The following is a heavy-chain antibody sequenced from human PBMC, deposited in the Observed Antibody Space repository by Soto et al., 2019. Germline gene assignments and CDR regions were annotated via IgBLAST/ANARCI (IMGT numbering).Heavy chain of an antibody. CDR2: IWYAGSNK. Sequence: HSCRASGITFRSYGMHWVRQAPSKGLEWVAVIWYAGSNKYYADSVKGRFTISRDNSKNTLYLQMNSLRAEDTAVYYCARAGDTQSNYGMDVWGQGTTVTVSS. J-gene: IGHJ6*02. CDR1: GITFRSYG. V-gene: IGHV3-33*01. CDR3: ARAGDTQSNYGMDV. D-gene: IGHD1-26*01.